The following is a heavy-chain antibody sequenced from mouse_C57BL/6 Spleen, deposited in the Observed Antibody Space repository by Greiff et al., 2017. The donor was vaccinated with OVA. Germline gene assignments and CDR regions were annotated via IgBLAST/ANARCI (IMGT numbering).Heavy chain of an antibody. D-gene: IGHD2-4*01. Sequence: QVQLKESGPGLVQPSQSLSITCTVSGFSLTSYGVHWVRQSPGKGLEWLGVIWSGGSTDYHAAFISRLSISKDNSKSQVFFKMNSLQADDTAIYYCARIDYGPYAMDYWGQGTSVTVSS. CDR1: GFSLTSYG. CDR3: ARIDYGPYAMDY. CDR2: IWSGGST. V-gene: IGHV2-2*01. J-gene: IGHJ4*01.